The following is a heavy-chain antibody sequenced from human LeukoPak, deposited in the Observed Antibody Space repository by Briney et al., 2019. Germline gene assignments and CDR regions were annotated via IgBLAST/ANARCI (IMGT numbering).Heavy chain of an antibody. CDR2: IYYNGRT. CDR3: ARHGGTPAINDAFDV. CDR1: GGSITSYY. D-gene: IGHD1/OR15-1a*01. J-gene: IGHJ3*01. Sequence: SETLPLTCTVSGGSITSYYWSWIRQPPGKGLEWIGYIYYNGRTTYHPSLTRRVTISVDTSNNQFSLNLSSVSAADTAVYYCARHGGTPAINDAFDVWGQGTMVTVSS. V-gene: IGHV4-59*08.